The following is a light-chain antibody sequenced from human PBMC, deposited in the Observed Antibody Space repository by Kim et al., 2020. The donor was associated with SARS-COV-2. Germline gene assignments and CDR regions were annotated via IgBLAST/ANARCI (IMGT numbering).Light chain of an antibody. J-gene: IGKJ4*01. V-gene: IGKV3-11*01. CDR2: DTS. CDR1: QSVGIH. CDR3: QYRDTRLT. Sequence: SVCPVAQCPPPCQASQSVGIHLARYQQIPCRAPRLVSYDTSKRATGIPARSSGLGSGTDFTLTFSSLAPEDFAVYYCQYRDTRLTFGEVTKVYIK.